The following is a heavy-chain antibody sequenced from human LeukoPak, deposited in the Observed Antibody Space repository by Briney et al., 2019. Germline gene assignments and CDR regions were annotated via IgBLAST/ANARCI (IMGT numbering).Heavy chain of an antibody. Sequence: GGSLRLSCAASGFTFSRYWMSWVRQAPGKGLEWVANIKEDGSEKYYVDSVEGRFTISRDNAKNSLYPQMNSLRAEDTAVYYCAELGITMIGGVWGKGTTVTISS. J-gene: IGHJ6*04. V-gene: IGHV3-7*01. D-gene: IGHD3-10*02. CDR2: IKEDGSEK. CDR3: AELGITMIGGV. CDR1: GFTFSRYW.